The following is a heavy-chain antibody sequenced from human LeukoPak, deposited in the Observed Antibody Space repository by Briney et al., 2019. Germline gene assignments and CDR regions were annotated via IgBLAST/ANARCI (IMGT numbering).Heavy chain of an antibody. Sequence: PSETLSLTCTVSGGSISSYYWSWIRQPPGKGLEWIAYICYSGSTNYNPSLKSRVTISVDTSKNQFSLKMSSVTAADTAVYYCARTTRYYDSSGCFDFWGQGTLVTVSS. CDR1: GGSISSYY. CDR3: ARTTRYYDSSGCFDF. D-gene: IGHD3-22*01. CDR2: ICYSGST. V-gene: IGHV4-59*08. J-gene: IGHJ4*02.